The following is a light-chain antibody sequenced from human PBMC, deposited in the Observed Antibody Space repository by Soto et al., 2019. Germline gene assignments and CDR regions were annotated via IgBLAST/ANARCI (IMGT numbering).Light chain of an antibody. CDR2: DAS. Sequence: IVLTQSPATLSLSPRERATLSCRASQSVSSYLAWYQQKPGQAPRLLIYDASNRATGTPARFSGSGSGTDFTLTISSLEPEDFAVYYCQQRSNWPWTFGQGTKVDIK. V-gene: IGKV3-11*01. J-gene: IGKJ1*01. CDR1: QSVSSY. CDR3: QQRSNWPWT.